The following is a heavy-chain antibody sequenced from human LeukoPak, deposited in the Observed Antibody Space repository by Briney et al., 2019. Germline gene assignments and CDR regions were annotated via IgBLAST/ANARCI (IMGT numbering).Heavy chain of an antibody. CDR3: AKHILTGYYDYYYYYGMDV. CDR1: GFTFSSYA. D-gene: IGHD3-9*01. J-gene: IGHJ6*02. Sequence: AGRSLRLSWAASGFTFSSYAMSWVRQAPGKGLEWVSAISGSGGSTYYADSVKGRFTISRDNSKNTLYLQMNSLRAEDTAVYYCAKHILTGYYDYYYYYGMDVWGQGTTVTVSS. CDR2: ISGSGGST. V-gene: IGHV3-23*01.